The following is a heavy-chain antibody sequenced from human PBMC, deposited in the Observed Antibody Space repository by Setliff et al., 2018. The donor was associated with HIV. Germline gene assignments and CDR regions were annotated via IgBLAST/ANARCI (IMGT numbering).Heavy chain of an antibody. CDR3: ARAEFLGPESDFDI. CDR1: GYTLTEVS. J-gene: IGHJ3*02. V-gene: IGHV1-69*04. Sequence: SVKVSCKVSGYTLTEVSMHWVRQAPGQGLEWMGRIIPIFGLANYARKFQGRVTITADKSTSTAYLELSSLTYDDTAIYYCARAEFLGPESDFDIWGQGTMVTVSS. CDR2: IIPIFGLA. D-gene: IGHD3-10*01.